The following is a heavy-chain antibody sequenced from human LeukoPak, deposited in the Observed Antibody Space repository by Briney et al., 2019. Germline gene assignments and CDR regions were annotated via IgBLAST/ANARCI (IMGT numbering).Heavy chain of an antibody. J-gene: IGHJ4*02. V-gene: IGHV3-33*01. Sequence: PGGSLRLSCAASGFTFSSYGMRWVRQAPGKGLEWVAVIWYDGSNKYYADSVKGRFTISRDNSKNTLYLQMNSLRAEDTAVYYCARPATIAVAGYYFDYWGQGTLVTVSS. CDR2: IWYDGSNK. D-gene: IGHD6-19*01. CDR3: ARPATIAVAGYYFDY. CDR1: GFTFSSYG.